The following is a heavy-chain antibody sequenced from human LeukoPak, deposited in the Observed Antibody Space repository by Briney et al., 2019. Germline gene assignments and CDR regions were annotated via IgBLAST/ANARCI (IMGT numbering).Heavy chain of an antibody. CDR1: GFTVSSNY. D-gene: IGHD2-2*01. CDR2: ISSSSSYI. Sequence: GGSLRLSCAASGFTVSSNYMSWVRQALGKGLEWVSSISSSSSYIYYADSVKGRFTISRDNAKNPLYLQMNSLRAEDTAVYYCASLHCSSTSCYDLGYFDYWGQGTLVTVSS. J-gene: IGHJ4*02. V-gene: IGHV3-21*01. CDR3: ASLHCSSTSCYDLGYFDY.